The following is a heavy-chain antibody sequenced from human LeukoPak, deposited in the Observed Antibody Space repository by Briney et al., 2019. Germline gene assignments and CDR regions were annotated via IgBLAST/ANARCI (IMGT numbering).Heavy chain of an antibody. CDR1: GFTFITSA. D-gene: IGHD4-17*01. J-gene: IGHJ3*02. V-gene: IGHV3-15*01. CDR2: IKSKTDGGTT. CDR3: TTDFPVTTGLYAFDI. Sequence: PGGSLRLSCAASGFTFITSALTWVRQAPGKGLEWVGRIKSKTDGGTTDYAAPVKGRFTISRDDSKNTLYLQMNSLKTEDTAVYYCTTDFPVTTGLYAFDIWGQGTMVTVSS.